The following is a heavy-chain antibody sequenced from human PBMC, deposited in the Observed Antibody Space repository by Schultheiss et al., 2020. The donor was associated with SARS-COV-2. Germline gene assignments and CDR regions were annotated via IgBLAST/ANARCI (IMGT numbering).Heavy chain of an antibody. V-gene: IGHV5-51*01. CDR2: IYPGDSDT. D-gene: IGHD2-15*01. CDR3: ARPRPYSGWFDP. CDR1: GYSFTSYW. J-gene: IGHJ5*02. Sequence: GGSLRLSCKGSGYSFTSYWIGWVRQMPGKGLEWMGIIYPGDSDTRYSPSFQGQVTISADKSISTAYLQWSSLKASDTAMYYCARPRPYSGWFDPWGQGTLVTVSS.